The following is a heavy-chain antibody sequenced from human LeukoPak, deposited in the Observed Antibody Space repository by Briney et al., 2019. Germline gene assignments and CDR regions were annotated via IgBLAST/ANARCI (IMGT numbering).Heavy chain of an antibody. CDR3: ANHPIDSSSWFPDAFDI. Sequence: PGGSLRLSCAASGFTFSSYAMSWVRQAPGKGLEWVSAISGSGGSTCYADSVKGRFTISRDNSKNTLYLQMNSLRAEDTAVYYCANHPIDSSSWFPDAFDIWGQGTMVTVSS. CDR1: GFTFSSYA. V-gene: IGHV3-23*01. D-gene: IGHD6-13*01. J-gene: IGHJ3*02. CDR2: ISGSGGST.